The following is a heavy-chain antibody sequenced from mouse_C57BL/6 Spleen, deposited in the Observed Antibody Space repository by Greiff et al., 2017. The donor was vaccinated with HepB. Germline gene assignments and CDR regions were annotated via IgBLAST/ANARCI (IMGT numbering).Heavy chain of an antibody. J-gene: IGHJ4*01. CDR2: ISSGGDYI. CDR1: GFTFSSYA. D-gene: IGHD2-4*01. CDR3: TRVDYDYAYAMDY. V-gene: IGHV5-9-1*02. Sequence: DVMLVESGEGLVKPGGSLKLSCAASGFTFSSYAMSWVRQTPEKRLEWVAYISSGGDYIYYADTVKGRFTISRDNARNTLYLQMSSLKSEDTAMYYCTRVDYDYAYAMDYWGQGTSVTVSS.